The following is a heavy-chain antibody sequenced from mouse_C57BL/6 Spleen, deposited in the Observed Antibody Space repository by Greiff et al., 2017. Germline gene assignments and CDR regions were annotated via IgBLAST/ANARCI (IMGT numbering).Heavy chain of an antibody. V-gene: IGHV5-16*01. Sequence: DVHLVESEGGLVQPGSSMKLSCTASGFTFSDYYMAWVRQVPEKGLEWVANINYDGSSTYYLDSLKSRFIISRDNAKNILYLQMSSLKSEDTATYYCAREGYDGYSSWFAYWGQGTLVTVSA. CDR3: AREGYDGYSSWFAY. CDR2: INYDGSST. CDR1: GFTFSDYY. J-gene: IGHJ3*01. D-gene: IGHD2-3*01.